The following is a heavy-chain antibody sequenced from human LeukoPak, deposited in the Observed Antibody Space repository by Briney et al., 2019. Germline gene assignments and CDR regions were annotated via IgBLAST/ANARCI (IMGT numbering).Heavy chain of an antibody. J-gene: IGHJ3*02. D-gene: IGHD3-16*02. CDR1: GYSFTSYW. V-gene: IGHV5-51*01. Sequence: GESLKISCKGSGYSFTSYWIGWVRQMPGKGLEWMGIIYPGDSDTRYSPSFQGRVTISADKSISTAYLQWSSLKASDTAMYYCASSLRLGELSLYRDAFDIWGQGTMVTVSS. CDR3: ASSLRLGELSLYRDAFDI. CDR2: IYPGDSDT.